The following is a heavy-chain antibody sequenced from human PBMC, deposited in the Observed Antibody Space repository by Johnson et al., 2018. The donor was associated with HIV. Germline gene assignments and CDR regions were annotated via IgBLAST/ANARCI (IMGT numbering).Heavy chain of an antibody. J-gene: IGHJ3*02. V-gene: IGHV3-30*03. Sequence: QVQLVESGGGLVQPGKSLTLSCVGSGLSFSNFGIHWVRQAPGKGLEWVAFISYDGSTKYYADSVRGRFTISRDNSKNTLYLQMNSLPPEDTAVYYCATEGAAAAAGPSDAFDIWGQGTMVTVSS. CDR1: GLSFSNFG. CDR3: ATEGAAAAAGPSDAFDI. D-gene: IGHD6-13*01. CDR2: ISYDGSTK.